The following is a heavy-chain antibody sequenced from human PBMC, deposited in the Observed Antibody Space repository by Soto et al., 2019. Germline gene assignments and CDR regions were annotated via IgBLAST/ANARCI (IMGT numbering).Heavy chain of an antibody. CDR1: GYTFTSCY. V-gene: IGHV1-46*01. J-gene: IGHJ4*02. CDR3: ARALNYDILTGPPGGYFDY. D-gene: IGHD3-9*01. Sequence: ASVXVSCKASGYTFTSCYMHWVRQAPGQGLEWMGIINPSGGSTSYAQKFQGRVTMTRDTSTGTVYMELSSLRSEDTAVYYCARALNYDILTGPPGGYFDYWGQGTLVTV. CDR2: INPSGGST.